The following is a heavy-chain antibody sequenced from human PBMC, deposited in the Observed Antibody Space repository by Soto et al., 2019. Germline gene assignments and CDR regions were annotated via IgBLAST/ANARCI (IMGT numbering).Heavy chain of an antibody. CDR3: AREGRSAAPQAGFDP. J-gene: IGHJ5*02. D-gene: IGHD3-10*01. CDR1: GNSISTGAYY. Sequence: TLSLTCTVSGNSISTGAYYWSWLRQHPVKGLEWIGHIFYSGNTHYSPSLESRVTISVDTSENQFSIKLTSVTVADTAVYYCAREGRSAAPQAGFDPWGQGTLVTVSS. CDR2: IFYSGNT. V-gene: IGHV4-31*03.